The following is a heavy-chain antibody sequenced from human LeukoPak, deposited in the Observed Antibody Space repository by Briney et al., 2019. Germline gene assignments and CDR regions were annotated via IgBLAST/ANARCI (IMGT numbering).Heavy chain of an antibody. CDR2: MNPNSGNT. CDR3: ARGVNYDFWGGYYFLGAYYYGMDV. D-gene: IGHD3-3*01. V-gene: IGHV1-8*01. CDR1: GYTFTSYD. J-gene: IGHJ6*02. Sequence: ASVKVSCKASGYTFTSYDINWVRQATGQGLEWMGWMNPNSGNTGYAQKFQGRVTMTRNTSISTAYMELSSLRSEDTAVYYCARGVNYDFWGGYYFLGAYYYGMDVWGQGTTVTVSS.